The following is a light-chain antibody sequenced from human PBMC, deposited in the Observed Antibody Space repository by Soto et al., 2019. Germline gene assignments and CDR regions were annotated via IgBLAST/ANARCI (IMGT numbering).Light chain of an antibody. Sequence: EIVLTQSPATLSLSPGERATHSCRASQSVSSYLAWYQQKPGQAPRLLIYDASNRATGIPARFSGSGSGTDFTLTISSLEPEDFAVYYCQQRSNWAFGGGTKVDI. CDR3: QQRSNWA. J-gene: IGKJ4*01. CDR2: DAS. CDR1: QSVSSY. V-gene: IGKV3-11*01.